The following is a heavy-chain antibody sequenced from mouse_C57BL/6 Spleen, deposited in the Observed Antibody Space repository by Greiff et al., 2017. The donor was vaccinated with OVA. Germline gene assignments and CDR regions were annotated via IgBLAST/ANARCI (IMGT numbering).Heavy chain of an antibody. CDR1: GYTFTEYT. Sequence: QVQLQQSGAELVKPGASVKLSCKASGYTFTEYTIHWVKQRSGQGLEWIGWFYPGSGSIKYNEKFKEKATLTADKTSSPVYMELSMLTSECSAGYFCATHCPDYGSSRYAMDYWGQGTSVTVSS. CDR2: FYPGSGSI. D-gene: IGHD1-1*01. CDR3: ATHCPDYGSSRYAMDY. V-gene: IGHV1-62-2*01. J-gene: IGHJ4*01.